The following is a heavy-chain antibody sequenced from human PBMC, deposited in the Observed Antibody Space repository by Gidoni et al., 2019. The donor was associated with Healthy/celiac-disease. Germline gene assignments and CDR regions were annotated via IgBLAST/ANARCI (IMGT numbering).Heavy chain of an antibody. Sequence: EVQLVESGGGLVKPGGSLRLSCAASGCTFSSYSMNWVRQAPGKGLEWVSSISSSSSYIYYADSVKGRFTISRDNAKNSLYLQMNSLRAEDTAVYYCASFDPYGAFDIWGQGTMVTVSS. D-gene: IGHD3-9*01. CDR1: GCTFSSYS. CDR2: ISSSSSYI. J-gene: IGHJ3*02. V-gene: IGHV3-21*01. CDR3: ASFDPYGAFDI.